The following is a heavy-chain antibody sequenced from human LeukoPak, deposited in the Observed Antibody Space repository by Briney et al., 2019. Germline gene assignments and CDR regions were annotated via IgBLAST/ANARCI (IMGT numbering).Heavy chain of an antibody. J-gene: IGHJ4*02. D-gene: IGHD6-19*01. Sequence: SQTLSLTCTVSGGSISSGSYYWSWIRQPAGKGLEWIGRIYTSGSTNYNPSLKSRVTISVDTSKNQFSLKLSSVTAADTAVYYCASTVAGTDLDYWGQGTLVTVSS. CDR2: IYTSGST. V-gene: IGHV4-61*02. CDR1: GGSISSGSYY. CDR3: ASTVAGTDLDY.